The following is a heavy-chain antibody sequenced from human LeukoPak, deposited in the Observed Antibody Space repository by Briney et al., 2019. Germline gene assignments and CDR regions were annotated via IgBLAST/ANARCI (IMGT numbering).Heavy chain of an antibody. V-gene: IGHV3-23*01. CDR2: ISGSGGST. CDR1: GFTSSSYA. CDR3: AKGSIAAAAPFYFDY. J-gene: IGHJ4*02. D-gene: IGHD6-13*01. Sequence: GGSLRLSCAASGFTSSSYAMNWVRQAPGKGLDWVSRISGSGGSTYYADSVKGRFTISRDNSKNTLYLQMNSLRAEDTAVYYCAKGSIAAAAPFYFDYWGQGALVTVSS.